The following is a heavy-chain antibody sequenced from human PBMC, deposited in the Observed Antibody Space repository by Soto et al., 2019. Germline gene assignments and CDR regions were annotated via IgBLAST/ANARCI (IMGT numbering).Heavy chain of an antibody. Sequence: QVQLVQSGVAVTKPGASVKVSSKASGYTFTSYGISWVRQAPGQGLAWMVWISAYNAKTNYAQKLQGRVTMTTDTSTSTAYMELRSVRSDDTAVYYCARDRFGSLPYGGHYFDYWGQGTLVTVSS. CDR1: GYTFTSYG. CDR2: ISAYNAKT. D-gene: IGHD3-10*01. J-gene: IGHJ4*02. V-gene: IGHV1-18*01. CDR3: ARDRFGSLPYGGHYFDY.